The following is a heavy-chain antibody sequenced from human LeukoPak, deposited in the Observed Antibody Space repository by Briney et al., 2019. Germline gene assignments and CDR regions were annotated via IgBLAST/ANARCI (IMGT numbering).Heavy chain of an antibody. CDR3: AKNPFGYYDSSGYWDY. D-gene: IGHD3-22*01. CDR1: GGSITTYY. J-gene: IGHJ4*02. V-gene: IGHV4-4*07. CDR2: IYTSGST. Sequence: SETLSLTCTVSGGSITTYYWSWIRQPAGKGLEWIGRIYTSGSTNYNPSLKSRVTMSVDTSKNQFSLKLSSVTAADTAVYYCAKNPFGYYDSSGYWDYWGQGTLVTVSS.